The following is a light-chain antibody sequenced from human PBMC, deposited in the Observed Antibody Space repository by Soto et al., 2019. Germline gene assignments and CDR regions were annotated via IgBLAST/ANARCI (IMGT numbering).Light chain of an antibody. CDR3: QQYDNLPFT. Sequence: DIQMTQSPSSLSASVGDRVTITCQASQDISXYLNWYQQKTGKAPKLLIYDASNLETGVPSRFSGSGSGTDFTFTISSLQPEDIATYYCQQYDNLPFTFGPGTKVDIK. CDR2: DAS. V-gene: IGKV1-33*01. CDR1: QDISXY. J-gene: IGKJ3*01.